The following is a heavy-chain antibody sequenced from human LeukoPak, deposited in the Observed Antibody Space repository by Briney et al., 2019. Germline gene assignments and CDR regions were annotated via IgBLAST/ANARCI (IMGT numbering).Heavy chain of an antibody. Sequence: SETLSLTCTVSGYSISSGYYWGWIRPPPGKGLEWIGSIYHSGSTYYNPSLKSRVTISVDTSKNQFSLKLSSVTAADTAVYYCARFGSGWYYFDHWGQGTLVTVSS. CDR2: IYHSGST. D-gene: IGHD6-19*01. CDR3: ARFGSGWYYFDH. V-gene: IGHV4-38-2*02. CDR1: GYSISSGYY. J-gene: IGHJ4*02.